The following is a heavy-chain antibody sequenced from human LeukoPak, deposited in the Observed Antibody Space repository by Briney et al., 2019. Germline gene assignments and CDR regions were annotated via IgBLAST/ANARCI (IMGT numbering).Heavy chain of an antibody. Sequence: NSSQTLSLTCTVSGGSISSGGYYWSWIRQPPGKGLEWIGYIYHSGGTYYNPSLKSRVTISVDRSKNQFPLKLSTVTAADTAVYYCARAWGIAAAGSNWFDPWGQGTLVTVSS. CDR3: ARAWGIAAAGSNWFDP. D-gene: IGHD6-13*01. V-gene: IGHV4-30-2*01. CDR1: GGSISSGGYY. J-gene: IGHJ5*02. CDR2: IYHSGGT.